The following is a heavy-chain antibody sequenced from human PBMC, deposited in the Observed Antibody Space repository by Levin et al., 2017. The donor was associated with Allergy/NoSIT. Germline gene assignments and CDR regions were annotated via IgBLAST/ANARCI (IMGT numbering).Heavy chain of an antibody. D-gene: IGHD2-2*01. Sequence: GGSLRLSCAASGFTFSSYGMHWVRQAPGKGLEWVAVIWYDGSNKYYADSVKGRFTISRDNSKNTLYLQMNSLRAEDTAVYYCARASICSSTSCYYYGMDVWGQGTTVTVSS. CDR1: GFTFSSYG. J-gene: IGHJ6*02. CDR3: ARASICSSTSCYYYGMDV. CDR2: IWYDGSNK. V-gene: IGHV3-33*01.